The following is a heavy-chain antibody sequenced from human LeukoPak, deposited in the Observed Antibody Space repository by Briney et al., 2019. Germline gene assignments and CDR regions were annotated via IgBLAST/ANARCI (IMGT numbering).Heavy chain of an antibody. D-gene: IGHD3-22*01. J-gene: IGHJ4*02. CDR1: GFTFSNHA. CDR2: ISGSGGTT. V-gene: IGHV3-23*01. Sequence: PGGSLRLSCAASGFTFSNHAMSWVSQAPGKGLEWVSAISGSGGTTYYADSVKGRFTVSRDNSKNTLYLQMNSLRAGDTAVYYCAKDSYDRSGYYYYYFAYWGQGTQVTVSS. CDR3: AKDSYDRSGYYYYYFAY.